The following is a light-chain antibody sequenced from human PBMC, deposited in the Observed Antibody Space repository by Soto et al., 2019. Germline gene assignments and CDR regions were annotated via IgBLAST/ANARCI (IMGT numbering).Light chain of an antibody. J-gene: IGKJ4*01. Sequence: DIVMTQSPLSLPVTPGEPASISCRSSQSLLHSNGYNYLDWYVQRPGQSPQLLIYLASTRASGVPDRFSGSGSGTDFTLKISRVEADDVGVYYCMQALQPLTVRGGTKVEIK. CDR2: LAS. CDR1: QSLLHSNGYNY. V-gene: IGKV2-28*01. CDR3: MQALQPLT.